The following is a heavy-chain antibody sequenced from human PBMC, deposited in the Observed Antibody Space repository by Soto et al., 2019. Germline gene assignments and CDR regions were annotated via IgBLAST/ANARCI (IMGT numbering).Heavy chain of an antibody. V-gene: IGHV3-33*01. CDR1: GFTFSSYG. D-gene: IGHD3-10*01. Sequence: QVQLVESGGGVVQPGRSLRLSCAASGFTFSSYGMHWVRQAPGKGLEWVAVIWYDGSNKYYADSVKGRFTISRDNSQNTLYLQMNSLRAEDTAVYYCARDGELWFGDQRFDYWGQGTLVTVSS. CDR3: ARDGELWFGDQRFDY. J-gene: IGHJ4*02. CDR2: IWYDGSNK.